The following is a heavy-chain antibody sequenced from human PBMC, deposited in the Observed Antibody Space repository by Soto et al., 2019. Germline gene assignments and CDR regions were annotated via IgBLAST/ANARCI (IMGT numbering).Heavy chain of an antibody. V-gene: IGHV4-34*01. Sequence: SETLSLTCAVYVGSFSDYYWTWIRQPPGKGLEWIGEINHSGSTNYNPSLKSRVAISVDTSKNQFSLKLSSVTAADTAVYYCARGSTRKARNWCDPWGHGTRVTVSS. J-gene: IGHJ5*02. D-gene: IGHD2-2*01. CDR1: VGSFSDYY. CDR3: ARGSTRKARNWCDP. CDR2: INHSGST.